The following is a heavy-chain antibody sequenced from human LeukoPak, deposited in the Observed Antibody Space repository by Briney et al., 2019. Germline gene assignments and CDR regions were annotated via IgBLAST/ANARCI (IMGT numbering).Heavy chain of an antibody. CDR3: ARAGVDYYDSSGYPIYYFDP. V-gene: IGHV6-1*01. J-gene: IGHJ5*02. Sequence: SQTLSPTSAISGDSVSSNSAAWNWIRESPSRGLEWLGRTYYKSKWYNDYAVSVKSRITINPDTSKSQFSLQLNSVTPEDTAVYYCARAGVDYYDSSGYPIYYFDPWGQGTLVTVSS. CDR2: TYYKSKWYN. D-gene: IGHD3-22*01. CDR1: GDSVSSNSAA.